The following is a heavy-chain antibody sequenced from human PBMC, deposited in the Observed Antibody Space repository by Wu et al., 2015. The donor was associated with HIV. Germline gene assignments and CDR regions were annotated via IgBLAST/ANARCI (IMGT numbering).Heavy chain of an antibody. CDR1: GGTFSSYA. Sequence: QVQLVQSGAEVKKPGSSVKVSCKASGGTFSSYAISWVRQAPGQGLEWMGGIIPIFGTANYAQKFQGRVTITTDESTSTAYMELSSLRSEDTAVYYCARDRLELLWFGELVGGPVPPELVPTPWGQGTLVTVSS. J-gene: IGHJ5*02. V-gene: IGHV1-69*05. CDR2: IIPIFGTA. CDR3: ARDRLELLWFGELVGGPVPPELVPTP. D-gene: IGHD3-10*01.